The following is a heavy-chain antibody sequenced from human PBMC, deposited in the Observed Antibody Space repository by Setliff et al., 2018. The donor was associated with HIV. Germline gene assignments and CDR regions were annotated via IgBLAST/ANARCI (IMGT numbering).Heavy chain of an antibody. CDR2: IIPIFETK. CDR1: GGTFGSYA. J-gene: IGHJ3*02. CDR3: ARGQGVHFWVNDAFDI. V-gene: IGHV1-69*06. D-gene: IGHD1-1*01. Sequence: GASVKVSCKASGGTFGSYAISWVRQAPGQGLEWLGGIIPIFETKNYAQKFQGRVTITVDKSTSTIYMELSSLRSDDTAVYYCARGQGVHFWVNDAFDIWGQGTMVTVSS.